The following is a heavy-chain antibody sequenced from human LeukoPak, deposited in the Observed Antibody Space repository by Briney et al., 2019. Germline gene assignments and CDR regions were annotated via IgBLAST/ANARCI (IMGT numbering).Heavy chain of an antibody. CDR1: GGSISSGDYY. Sequence: PSQTLSLTCTVSGGSISSGDYYWSWIRQPPGKGLEWIGYIYYSGSTDYNPSLKSRVTISIDTSKNQFSLKLSSVTAADTAVYYCARDGAYYDSSGYHYYFDYWGQGTLVTVSS. J-gene: IGHJ4*02. CDR3: ARDGAYYDSSGYHYYFDY. CDR2: IYYSGST. V-gene: IGHV4-30-4*01. D-gene: IGHD3-22*01.